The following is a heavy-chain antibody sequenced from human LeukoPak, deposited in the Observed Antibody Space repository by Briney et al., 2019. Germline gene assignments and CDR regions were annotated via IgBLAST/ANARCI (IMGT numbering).Heavy chain of an antibody. CDR1: GYTFTSYD. Sequence: ASVKVSCKASGYTFTSYDINWVRQATGQGLEWMGWMNPESGNTGFAQKFQGRITMTRNTSITTAYLELSSLRSEDTAVYYCARGRKYQRPKNYFYYYMDVWGKGTTVTVSS. CDR2: MNPESGNT. V-gene: IGHV1-8*01. CDR3: ARGRKYQRPKNYFYYYMDV. D-gene: IGHD2-2*01. J-gene: IGHJ6*03.